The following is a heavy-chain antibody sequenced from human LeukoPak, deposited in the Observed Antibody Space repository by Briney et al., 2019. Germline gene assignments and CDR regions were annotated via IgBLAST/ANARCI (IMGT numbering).Heavy chain of an antibody. Sequence: SETLSLTCAVYGGSFSGYYWSWIRQPPGKGLEWIGEINHSGSTNYNPSLKSRVTISVDTSKNQFSLKLSSVTAADTGVYYCARGGGGNSGAFDIRGQGTMVTVYS. CDR3: ARGGGGNSGAFDI. CDR2: INHSGST. V-gene: IGHV4-34*01. CDR1: GGSFSGYY. J-gene: IGHJ3*02. D-gene: IGHD4-23*01.